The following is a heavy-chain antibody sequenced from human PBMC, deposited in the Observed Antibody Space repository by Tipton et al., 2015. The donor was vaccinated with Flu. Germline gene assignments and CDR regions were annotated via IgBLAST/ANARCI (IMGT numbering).Heavy chain of an antibody. V-gene: IGHV4-39*01. CDR1: SGSIRSTNYF. CDR2: IYPSGTT. Sequence: TLSLTCTVSSGSIRSTNYFCAWIRQPPGKRLELIGSIYPSGTTYFNPSLKSRVTISVDTSKGQFSLMLRSVTAADTAVYYCARLSYYDVDLKNFYFEDWGQGTLVTVSS. D-gene: IGHD3-10*02. CDR3: ARLSYYDVDLKNFYFED. J-gene: IGHJ4*02.